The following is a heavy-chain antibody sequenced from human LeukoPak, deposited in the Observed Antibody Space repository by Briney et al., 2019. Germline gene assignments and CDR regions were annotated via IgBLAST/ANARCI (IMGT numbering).Heavy chain of an antibody. CDR2: IYNGVNT. CDR1: GGSISSYY. J-gene: IGHJ5*02. Sequence: PGTLSLTCTVSGGSISSYYWTWIRQPPGKGVEWIAHIYNGVNTNYNPSLKSRVTISVDTSKNQFSLRLNSVTAADTAVYYCARSRAFNSGAFDPWGQGSLVTVSS. D-gene: IGHD1-26*01. CDR3: ARSRAFNSGAFDP. V-gene: IGHV4-59*01.